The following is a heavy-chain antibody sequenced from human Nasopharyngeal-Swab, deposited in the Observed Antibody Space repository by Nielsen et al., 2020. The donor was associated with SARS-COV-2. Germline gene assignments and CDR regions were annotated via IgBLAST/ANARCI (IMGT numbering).Heavy chain of an antibody. CDR1: GGSISSSSYY. CDR2: IYYSGST. V-gene: IGHV4-39*01. CDR3: ARQDPSYWSFDY. D-gene: IGHD2-8*02. J-gene: IGHJ4*02. Sequence: SETLSLTCTVSGGSISSSSYYWGWIRQPPGKGLEWIGSIYYSGSTYYSPSLKSRVTKSVDTSKNQFSLKLSSVTAADTAVYYCARQDPSYWSFDYWGQGTLVTVSS.